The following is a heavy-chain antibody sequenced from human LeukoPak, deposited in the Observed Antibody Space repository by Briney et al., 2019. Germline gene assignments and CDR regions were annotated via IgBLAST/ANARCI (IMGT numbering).Heavy chain of an antibody. CDR3: ARDRSSGWYVYDY. Sequence: GGSLRLSCAASGFTVSSNYMSWVRRAPGKGLEWLAVIYSGSSTYYADSVKGRFTISRDNSKNTLYLQMNSLRAEDTAVYYCARDRSSGWYVYDYWGQGTLVTVSS. D-gene: IGHD6-19*01. V-gene: IGHV3-53*01. CDR1: GFTVSSNY. J-gene: IGHJ4*02. CDR2: IYSGSST.